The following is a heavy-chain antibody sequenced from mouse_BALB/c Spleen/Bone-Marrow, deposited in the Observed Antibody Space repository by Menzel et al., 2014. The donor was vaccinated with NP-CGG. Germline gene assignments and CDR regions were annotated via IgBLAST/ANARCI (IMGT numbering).Heavy chain of an antibody. V-gene: IGHV1-80*01. J-gene: IGHJ4*01. CDR2: IYPGDGDT. CDR3: ARSLYYGSSYPLYAMDY. D-gene: IGHD1-1*01. CDR1: GYAFSSYW. Sequence: VQGVESGADLVRPGSSVKISCKASGYAFSSYWMNWVKQRPGQGLEWIGQIYPGDGDTNYNGKFKGKATLTADKSSSTAYMQLSSLTSEDSAVYFCARSLYYGSSYPLYAMDYWGQGTSVTVS.